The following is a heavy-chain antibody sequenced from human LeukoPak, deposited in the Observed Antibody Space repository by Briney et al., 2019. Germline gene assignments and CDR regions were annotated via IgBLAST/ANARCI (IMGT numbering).Heavy chain of an antibody. CDR2: IKQDGSEK. Sequence: GGSLRLSCAASGFTFSSYWMSWVRQAPGKGLEWVANIKQDGSEKYYVDSVKGRFTISRDNAKNSLYLQMNSLRAEDTAVYYCARDMSPTTVVTPGWFDPWGQGTLVTVS. CDR3: ARDMSPTTVVTPGWFDP. V-gene: IGHV3-7*01. D-gene: IGHD4-23*01. J-gene: IGHJ5*02. CDR1: GFTFSSYW.